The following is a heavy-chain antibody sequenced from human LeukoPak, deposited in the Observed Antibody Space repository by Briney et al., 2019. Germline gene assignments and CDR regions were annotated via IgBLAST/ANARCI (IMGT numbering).Heavy chain of an antibody. J-gene: IGHJ6*03. CDR3: TRLDIRFSYYMDV. CDR1: GFSFSGSD. Sequence: RGSLRLSCAASGFSFSGSDMHWVRQASGKGLEWVGRIRSKANSYATAYAASVKGRFTVSRDDSENTAYLQMNSLKTEDAAVYYCTRLDIRFSYYMDVWGKGTTVTVSS. CDR2: IRSKANSYAT. V-gene: IGHV3-73*01. D-gene: IGHD2-2*03.